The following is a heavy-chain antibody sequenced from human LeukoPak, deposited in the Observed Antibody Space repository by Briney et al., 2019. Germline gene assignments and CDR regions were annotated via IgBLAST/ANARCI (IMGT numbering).Heavy chain of an antibody. CDR3: AREVPGNGNWFDP. Sequence: SETLSLTCTVSGGSIGSGGYYWSWIRQHPGKGLEGIGYIYYSGSTYYNPSLKSRVTISVDTSKNQFSLKLSSVTAADTAVYYCAREVPGNGNWFDPWGQGTLVTVSS. V-gene: IGHV4-31*03. CDR1: GGSIGSGGYY. CDR2: IYYSGST. D-gene: IGHD1-1*01. J-gene: IGHJ5*02.